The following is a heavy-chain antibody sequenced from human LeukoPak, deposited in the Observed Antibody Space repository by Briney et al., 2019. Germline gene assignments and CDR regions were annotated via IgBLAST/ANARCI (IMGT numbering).Heavy chain of an antibody. CDR2: IRSKAYGGTT. J-gene: IGHJ4*02. CDR3: ARRGRSGGHYAY. V-gene: IGHV3-49*04. CDR1: GFTFGDYA. D-gene: IGHD6-19*01. Sequence: PGRCLRLSCTASGFTFGDYAMSWVRQAPGKGLEWVGFIRSKAYGGTTEYAASVKGRFTISRDDSKSIAYLQMNSLRAEDTAVYYCARRGRSGGHYAYWGQGTLVTVSS.